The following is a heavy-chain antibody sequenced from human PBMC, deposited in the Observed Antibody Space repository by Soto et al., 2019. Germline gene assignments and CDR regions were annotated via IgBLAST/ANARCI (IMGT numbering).Heavy chain of an antibody. Sequence: SETLSLTCPFSGVSISSYYVSWIRQPAGKGLEWIGRIYTSGSTNYNPSLKSRVTMSVDTSKNQFSLKLSSVPAADTAVYYCAREGSTSSDYYYYYGMDVWGQGTTVNVSS. V-gene: IGHV4-4*07. CDR3: AREGSTSSDYYYYYGMDV. CDR2: IYTSGST. D-gene: IGHD2-2*01. CDR1: GVSISSYY. J-gene: IGHJ6*02.